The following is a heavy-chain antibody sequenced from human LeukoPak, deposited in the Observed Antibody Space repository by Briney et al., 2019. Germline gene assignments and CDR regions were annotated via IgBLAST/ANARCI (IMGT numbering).Heavy chain of an antibody. J-gene: IGHJ4*02. CDR1: GFTFSDYS. Sequence: PGGSLRLSCAASGFTFSDYSMNWVRQAPGKGLECVSVISNDGDTYYADSVKGRFTISRDTSKNTVSLQMNSLRAEDTAVYYCAGDKTTGGWYEFDYWGQGTLVTVSS. D-gene: IGHD6-19*01. CDR3: AGDKTTGGWYEFDY. V-gene: IGHV3-53*01. CDR2: ISNDGDT.